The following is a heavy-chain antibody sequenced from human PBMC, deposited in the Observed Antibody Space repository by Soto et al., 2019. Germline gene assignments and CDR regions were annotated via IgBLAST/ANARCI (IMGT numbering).Heavy chain of an antibody. CDR1: GGSINNYY. Sequence: SETLSLTCTVSGGSINNYYWSWIRQPPGKGLEWIGFIYYSGSTNYNPSLKSRVTISVDTSKNQFSLKLSSVTTADTAVYYCARESAGSGKNNWFDPWDQGTLVTVSS. V-gene: IGHV4-59*01. J-gene: IGHJ5*02. CDR2: IYYSGST. CDR3: ARESAGSGKNNWFDP. D-gene: IGHD3-10*01.